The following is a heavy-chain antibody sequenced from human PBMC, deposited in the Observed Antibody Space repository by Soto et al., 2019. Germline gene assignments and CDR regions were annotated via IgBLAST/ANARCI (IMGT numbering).Heavy chain of an antibody. CDR1: GYTFISYA. CDR3: AREGRFLDD. J-gene: IGHJ4*02. CDR2: VNPATGHT. V-gene: IGHV1-3*05. Sequence: QVPLVQSGAEERKPGASVKLSCRASGYTFISYAIHWVRQAPGQRLEWMGWVNPATGHTEYSQKFQGRVTITRDTSEQPGYMELSSLRSEDTAVYYCAREGRFLDDWGQGTLVTVSS.